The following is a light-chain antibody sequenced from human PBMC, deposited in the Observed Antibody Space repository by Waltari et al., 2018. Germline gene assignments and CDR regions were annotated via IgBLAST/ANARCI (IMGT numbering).Light chain of an antibody. J-gene: IGLJ2*01. CDR1: SSNIGSKT. CDR3: AAWDDSLRSVL. Sequence: QSFLTQPPAASGTPGPGVPISCSGSSSNIGSKTVNWSQHPPGTAPNLLIYSNNPWPSGVPDRVSGSQSDTSASLVISGLQSEDEADYYCAAWDDSLRSVLFGGGTKLTVL. CDR2: SNN. V-gene: IGLV1-44*01.